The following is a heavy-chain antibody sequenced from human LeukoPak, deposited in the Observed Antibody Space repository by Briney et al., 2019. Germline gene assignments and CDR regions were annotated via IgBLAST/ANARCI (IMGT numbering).Heavy chain of an antibody. V-gene: IGHV3-48*02. CDR2: IGSSISTK. D-gene: IGHD6-13*01. CDR3: ARDGVGTSWFGFDS. CDR1: GFTFSSHS. J-gene: IGHJ4*02. Sequence: GGSLRLSCAASGFTFSSHSMNWVRQAPGKGLEWVSYIGSSISTKYYADSVTGRFTISRDNAKSSLYLQMNSLRDEDTAVYYCARDGVGTSWFGFDSWGQGILVTVSS.